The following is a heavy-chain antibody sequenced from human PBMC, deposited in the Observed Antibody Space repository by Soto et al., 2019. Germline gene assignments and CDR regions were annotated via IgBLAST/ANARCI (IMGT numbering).Heavy chain of an antibody. CDR1: GFTFSSYA. Sequence: AGGSLRLSCAASGFTFSSYAMSWVRQAPGKGLEWVSAISGSGDSTYYADSVKGRFTISRDNSKNTLYLQMNSLRAEDTAVYYCAKTVRFRLLRFLEWNPQSINSNWFDPWGQGTLVTVSS. J-gene: IGHJ5*02. CDR3: AKTVRFRLLRFLEWNPQSINSNWFDP. D-gene: IGHD3-3*01. V-gene: IGHV3-23*01. CDR2: ISGSGDST.